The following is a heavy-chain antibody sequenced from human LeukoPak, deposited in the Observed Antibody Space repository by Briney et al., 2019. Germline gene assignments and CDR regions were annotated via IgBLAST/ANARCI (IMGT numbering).Heavy chain of an antibody. CDR2: ISAYNGNT. Sequence: ASVKVSCKASGYTFTSYGISWVRQAPGQGLEWMGWISAYNGNTNYAQKLQGRVTMTTDTSTSTAYMELRSLRSDDTAVYYCARDLFISRKKLAAAGYFDYWGQGTLVTVSS. CDR1: GYTFTSYG. D-gene: IGHD6-13*01. CDR3: ARDLFISRKKLAAAGYFDY. V-gene: IGHV1-18*01. J-gene: IGHJ4*02.